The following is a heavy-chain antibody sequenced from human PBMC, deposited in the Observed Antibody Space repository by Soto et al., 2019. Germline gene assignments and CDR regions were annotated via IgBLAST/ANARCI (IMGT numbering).Heavy chain of an antibody. Sequence: EVQLVESGGGLVQPGGSLRLSCAASGFTFSSYWMHWVRQAPGKGLVWVSRINSDGSSTSYADSVKGRFTISRDNAKNTLYLQMNSLRAEDTAVYYCARKSSGTGRGAFDIWGQGTMVTVSS. V-gene: IGHV3-74*01. CDR3: ARKSSGTGRGAFDI. CDR1: GFTFSSYW. D-gene: IGHD6-25*01. J-gene: IGHJ3*02. CDR2: INSDGSST.